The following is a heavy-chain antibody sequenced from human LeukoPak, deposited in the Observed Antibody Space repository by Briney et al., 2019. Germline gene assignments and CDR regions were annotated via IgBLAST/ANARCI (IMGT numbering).Heavy chain of an antibody. J-gene: IGHJ4*02. CDR2: IYYSGST. D-gene: IGHD1-26*01. CDR1: GGSITNYY. V-gene: IGHV4-59*08. Sequence: PSETLSLTCTVSGGSITNYYWSWIRQPLGKGLEWIGYIYYSGSTNYNPSLKSRVTISVGTSKNQFSLSLSSVTAADTAVYYCARQRYSGSYYFDYWGQGTLVTVSS. CDR3: ARQRYSGSYYFDY.